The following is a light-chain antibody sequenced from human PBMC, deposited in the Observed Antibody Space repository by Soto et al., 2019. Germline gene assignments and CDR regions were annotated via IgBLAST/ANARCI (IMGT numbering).Light chain of an antibody. CDR2: TTN. CDR1: NSNIGSNT. Sequence: QSVLTQPPSASGTPGQRVSVSCSGSNSNIGSNTVNWYLQLPGTAPKLLIYTTNQRPSGVPDRFSGSKSGTSASLAISGLQSEDAADYCCAAWDDSLNGYVFGTGTKVTVL. CDR3: AAWDDSLNGYV. J-gene: IGLJ1*01. V-gene: IGLV1-44*01.